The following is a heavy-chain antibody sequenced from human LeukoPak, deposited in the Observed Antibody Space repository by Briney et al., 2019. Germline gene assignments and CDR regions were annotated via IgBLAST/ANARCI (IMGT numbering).Heavy chain of an antibody. Sequence: GESLKISCKGSGYIFTSYWIGWVRQMPGKGLEWMGIIYPGGSDTRYSPSFQGQVTISADKSVNTAYLQWSSLKASDTAMYYCARHQGYNYGYVDYWGQGTLVTVSS. CDR2: IYPGGSDT. CDR3: ARHQGYNYGYVDY. CDR1: GYIFTSYW. V-gene: IGHV5-51*01. J-gene: IGHJ4*02. D-gene: IGHD5-18*01.